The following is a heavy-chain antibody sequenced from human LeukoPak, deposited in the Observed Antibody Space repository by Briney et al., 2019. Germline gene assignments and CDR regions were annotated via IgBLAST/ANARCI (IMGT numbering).Heavy chain of an antibody. V-gene: IGHV4-59*01. CDR3: ARDSATGYYAAFDI. D-gene: IGHD3-3*01. CDR2: IYYSGST. J-gene: IGHJ3*02. CDR1: GGSMSSYY. Sequence: SETLSLTCTVSGGSMSSYYWSWIRQPPGKGLEWIGYIYYSGSTNYNPSLKSRVTISVDTSKNQFSLKLSSVTAADTAVYYCARDSATGYYAAFDIWGQGTMVTVSS.